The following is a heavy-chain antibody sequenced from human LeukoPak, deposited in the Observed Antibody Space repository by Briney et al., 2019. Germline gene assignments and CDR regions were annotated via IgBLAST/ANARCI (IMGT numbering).Heavy chain of an antibody. D-gene: IGHD3-10*01. Sequence: GASVKVSCKASGYTFTGYYMHWVRQAPGQGLEWMGWINLNSGGTNYAQKFQGRVTMTRDTSISTAYMELSRLRSDDTAVYYCARVFGSGSYYRPWGQGTLVTVSS. CDR1: GYTFTGYY. J-gene: IGHJ5*02. V-gene: IGHV1-2*02. CDR2: INLNSGGT. CDR3: ARVFGSGSYYRP.